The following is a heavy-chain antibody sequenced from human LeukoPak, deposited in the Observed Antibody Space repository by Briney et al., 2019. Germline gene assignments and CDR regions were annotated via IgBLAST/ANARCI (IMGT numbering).Heavy chain of an antibody. J-gene: IGHJ4*02. Sequence: GGSLTLSCAASGFTFSDYYMSWIRQAPGKELEWVAYISSSSSYTNYADSVKGRFTISRDNAKNSLYLQMNSLRDEDTAVYYCARGLVDTGRSRFDYWGQGTLVTASS. V-gene: IGHV3-11*05. D-gene: IGHD5-12*01. CDR2: ISSSSSYT. CDR1: GFTFSDYY. CDR3: ARGLVDTGRSRFDY.